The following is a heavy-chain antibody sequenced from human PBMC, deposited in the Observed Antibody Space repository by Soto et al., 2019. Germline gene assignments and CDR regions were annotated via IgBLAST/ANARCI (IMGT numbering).Heavy chain of an antibody. J-gene: IGHJ4*02. D-gene: IGHD3-10*01. CDR2: SNRDESST. CDR3: ARDKFGTLGGDY. V-gene: IGHV3-74*01. Sequence: GGSLRLSCSASGLXFRSYWIHWVRQVAGKGLQWGARSNRDESSTNYADSVRGRCTVSRGNVKTTLYLQMNSLRAEDTAVYYCARDKFGTLGGDYWGQGTLVTVSS. CDR1: GLXFRSYW.